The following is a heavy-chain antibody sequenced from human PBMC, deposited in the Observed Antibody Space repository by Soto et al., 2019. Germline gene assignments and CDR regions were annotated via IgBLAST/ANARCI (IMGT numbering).Heavy chain of an antibody. J-gene: IGHJ5*02. CDR2: INPNSGGT. V-gene: IGHV1-2*02. D-gene: IGHD2-2*01. Sequence: GASVKVSCKASGYTFTGYYMHWVRQAPGQGLEWMGWINPNSGGTNYAQKFQGRVTMTRDTSISTAYMELSRLRSDDTAVYYCARARRYQLPTNWFDPWGQGTLVTVSS. CDR3: ARARRYQLPTNWFDP. CDR1: GYTFTGYY.